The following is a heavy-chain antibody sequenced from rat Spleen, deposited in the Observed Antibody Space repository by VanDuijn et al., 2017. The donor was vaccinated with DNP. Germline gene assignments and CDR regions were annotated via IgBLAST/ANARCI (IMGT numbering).Heavy chain of an antibody. CDR1: GITFSDHN. J-gene: IGHJ2*01. CDR3: AGRPPPTRGPFDY. Sequence: EVQLVESGGGLVQPGRSLKLSCAVSGITFSDHNMAWVRQAPKKSLEWVAIISYAGSDTYYRDSGKGRVTISRDNAKSTLYLQMDSLRSEDTATYYCAGRPPPTRGPFDYWGQGVMVTVSS. D-gene: IGHD1-4*01. V-gene: IGHV5-7*01. CDR2: ISYAGSDT.